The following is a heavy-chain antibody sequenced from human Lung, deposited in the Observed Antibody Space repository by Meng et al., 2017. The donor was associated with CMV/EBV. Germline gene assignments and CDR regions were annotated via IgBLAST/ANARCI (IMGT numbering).Heavy chain of an antibody. V-gene: IGHV4-4*02. CDR1: CGPISSSNW. Sequence: VQLEGSGLGLGKLSGTRPPPCAVSCGPISSSNWWSWVRQPPGKGLEWIGEIYHSGSTNYNPSLKSRVTISVDKSKNQFSLKLSSVTAADTAVYYCASFPPPGKQWLVTDYWGQGTLVTGSS. CDR3: ASFPPPGKQWLVTDY. J-gene: IGHJ4*02. CDR2: IYHSGST. D-gene: IGHD6-19*01.